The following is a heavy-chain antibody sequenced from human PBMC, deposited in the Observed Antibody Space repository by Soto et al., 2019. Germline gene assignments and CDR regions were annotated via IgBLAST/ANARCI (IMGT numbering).Heavy chain of an antibody. J-gene: IGHJ6*02. V-gene: IGHV3-21*01. CDR2: ISSSSSYI. D-gene: IGHD3-10*01. CDR1: GFTFSSYS. Sequence: EVQLVESGGGLVKPGGSLRLSCAASGFTFSSYSMNWVRQAPGKGLEWVSSISSSSSYIYYADSVKGRFTISRDNAKNSLYMQMNSLRAEDTAVYYCARDGGDYYGSGSYYNTLRPYYYYGMDVWGQGTTVTVSS. CDR3: ARDGGDYYGSGSYYNTLRPYYYYGMDV.